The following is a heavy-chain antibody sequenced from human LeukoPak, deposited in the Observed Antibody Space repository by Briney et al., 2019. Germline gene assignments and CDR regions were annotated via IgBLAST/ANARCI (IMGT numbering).Heavy chain of an antibody. J-gene: IGHJ4*02. CDR3: AKGESWLQLFVL. Sequence: GGSLRLSCAASGFTFSSYAMSWVRPAAGKGVEWVSAISGSGGSTYYADSVKGRFTISRDNSKNTLYLQMNSLRAEDTAVYYCAKGESWLQLFVLWGQGTRVTVST. CDR1: GFTFSSYA. V-gene: IGHV3-23*01. D-gene: IGHD5-24*01. CDR2: ISGSGGST.